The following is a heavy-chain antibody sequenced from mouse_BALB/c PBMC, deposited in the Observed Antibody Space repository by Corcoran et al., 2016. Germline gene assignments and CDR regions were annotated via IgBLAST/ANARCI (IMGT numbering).Heavy chain of an antibody. J-gene: IGHJ1*01. V-gene: IGHV14-3*02. CDR1: GFNIKDTY. Sequence: EVQLQQSGAELVKPGASVKLSCTASGFNIKDTYMHWVKQRPEQGLEWIGRIDPANGNTKYDPKFQGKATITADTSSNTAYLQLSSLTSEDTSVYYCARWDWYLDVWGAWTTVTVSS. CDR3: ARWDWYLDV. CDR2: IDPANGNT.